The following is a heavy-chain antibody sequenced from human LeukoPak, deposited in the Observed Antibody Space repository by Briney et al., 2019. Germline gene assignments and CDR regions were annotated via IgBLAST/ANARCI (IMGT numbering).Heavy chain of an antibody. J-gene: IGHJ2*01. CDR3: AKYGSYYDSSGYLSQSPPYWYFDL. CDR1: GASISSYY. D-gene: IGHD3-22*01. CDR2: IYASGST. Sequence: KSSETLSLTCAVSGASISSYYWSWVRQAAGKGLEWIGRIYASGSTNYNPSLKSRVTMSVDTSKNQFSLKLSSVTAADTAVYYCAKYGSYYDSSGYLSQSPPYWYFDLWGRGTLVTVSS. V-gene: IGHV4-59*10.